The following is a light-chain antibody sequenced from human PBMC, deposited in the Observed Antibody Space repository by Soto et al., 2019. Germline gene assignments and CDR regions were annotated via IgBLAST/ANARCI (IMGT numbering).Light chain of an antibody. Sequence: EVVLTQSPDTLSVSPGERATLSCRASQSVGSNLAWYQQKPGQAPRLLIFAASTRAAGIPARFSGSGSGTEFTLTINCLQSEDFAVYYCQQYNNWVTFGGGTKVDLK. J-gene: IGKJ4*01. V-gene: IGKV3D-15*01. CDR1: QSVGSN. CDR3: QQYNNWVT. CDR2: AAS.